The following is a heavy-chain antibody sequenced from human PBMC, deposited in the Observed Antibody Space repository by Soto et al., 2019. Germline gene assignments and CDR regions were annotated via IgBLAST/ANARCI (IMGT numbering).Heavy chain of an antibody. V-gene: IGHV1-69*04. CDR3: ARDWVVVVPAAAPVYAFDI. CDR2: IIPILGIA. D-gene: IGHD2-2*01. Sequence: ASVKVSCKASGGTFSSYTISWVRQAPGQGLEWMGRIIPILGIANYAQKFQGRVTITADKSTSTAYMELSSLRSEDTAVYYCARDWVVVVPAAAPVYAFDIWGQGTMVTVSS. J-gene: IGHJ3*02. CDR1: GGTFSSYT.